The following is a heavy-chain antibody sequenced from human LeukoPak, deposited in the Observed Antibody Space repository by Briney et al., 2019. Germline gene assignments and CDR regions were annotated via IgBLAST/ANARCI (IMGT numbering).Heavy chain of an antibody. V-gene: IGHV4-38-2*02. CDR2: IYHSGST. D-gene: IGHD3-10*01. CDR3: AREDGTGWFDP. J-gene: IGHJ5*02. Sequence: SETLSLTCTVSGYFISSGYYWGWIRHPPGKGLEWIVSIYHSGSTYYNPSLKSRVTISVDTSKNQFSLRLSSVTAADTAVYYCAREDGTGWFDPWGQGTLVTVSS. CDR1: GYFISSGYY.